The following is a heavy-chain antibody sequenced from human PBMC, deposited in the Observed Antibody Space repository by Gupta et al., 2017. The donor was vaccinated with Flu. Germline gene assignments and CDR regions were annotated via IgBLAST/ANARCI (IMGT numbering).Heavy chain of an antibody. CDR2: INPNGGST. CDR1: GYPFTNYF. J-gene: IGHJ4*02. CDR3: ARSYDTLTGYYGSVLSD. Sequence: QVQLVQSGAEVKKPGASVKVSCKASGYPFTNYFMHWVRQATGQGLEWMGLINPNGGSTGYAQKFQGRITVTRDTSTSTVYMELSSLRSEDTAVYYCARSYDTLTGYYGSVLSDWGQGTLVTVSS. D-gene: IGHD3-9*01. V-gene: IGHV1-46*01.